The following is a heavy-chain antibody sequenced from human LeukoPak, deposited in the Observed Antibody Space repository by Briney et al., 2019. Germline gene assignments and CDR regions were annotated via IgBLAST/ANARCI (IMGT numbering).Heavy chain of an antibody. CDR1: GFTFSRYW. CDR2: IKQDESEK. CDR3: AFTYYYDSSGYYPLYYFDY. D-gene: IGHD3-22*01. Sequence: PGGSLRLSCAASGFTFSRYWITWVRQAPGKGLEWVANIKQDESEKYYVDSVKGRFTISRDNAKNSLYLQMNSLRAEDTAVYYCAFTYYYDSSGYYPLYYFDYWGQGTLVTVSS. V-gene: IGHV3-7*01. J-gene: IGHJ4*02.